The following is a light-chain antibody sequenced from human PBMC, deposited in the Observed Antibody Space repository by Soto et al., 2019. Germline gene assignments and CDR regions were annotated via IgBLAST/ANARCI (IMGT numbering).Light chain of an antibody. CDR2: AAS. CDR3: QQYKSFPWT. J-gene: IGKJ1*01. CDR1: QGLSSY. V-gene: IGKV1-12*02. Sequence: DIQMTQSPSSVSASVGDRVTITCRASQGLSSYLAWYQQKPGKAPKLLIYAASNLQSGVPSRFSGSGSGTDFTLTISSLQPEDFAIYYCQQYKSFPWTFGQGTKVEIK.